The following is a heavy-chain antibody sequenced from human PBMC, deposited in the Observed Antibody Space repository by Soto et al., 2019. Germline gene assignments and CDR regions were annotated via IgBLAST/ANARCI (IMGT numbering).Heavy chain of an antibody. V-gene: IGHV4-34*01. D-gene: IGHD3-22*01. CDR2: INHSGST. Sequence: KPSETLSLTCAVYGGSFSGYYWSWIRQPPGKGLEWIGEINHSGSTNYNPSLKSRVTISVDTSKNQFSLKLSSVTAADTAVYYCARIYSSGYYQTDYWGQGTLVTVSS. CDR1: GGSFSGYY. CDR3: ARIYSSGYYQTDY. J-gene: IGHJ4*02.